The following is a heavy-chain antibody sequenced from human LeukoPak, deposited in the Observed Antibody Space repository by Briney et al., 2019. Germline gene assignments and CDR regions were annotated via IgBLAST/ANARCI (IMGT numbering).Heavy chain of an antibody. CDR3: ARETYYYDSSGYYYPNYFDY. D-gene: IGHD3-22*01. J-gene: IGHJ4*02. CDR1: GFTVSSNY. V-gene: IGHV3-53*01. CDR2: IYSGGST. Sequence: PGGSLRLSCAASGFTVSSNYMSWVRQAPGKGLEWVSVIYSGGSTYYADSVKGRFTISRDNSKNTLYLQMNSLRAEDTAVYYCARETYYYDSSGYYYPNYFDYWGQGTLVTVSS.